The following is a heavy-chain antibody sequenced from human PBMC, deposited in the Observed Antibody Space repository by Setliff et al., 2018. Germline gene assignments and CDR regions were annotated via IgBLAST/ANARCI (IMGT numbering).Heavy chain of an antibody. V-gene: IGHV4-61*09. J-gene: IGHJ4*02. CDR2: IDRSGTT. D-gene: IGHD3-10*01. CDR3: ARSLGSGSYYGSRPFHSDY. Sequence: LFLTCTVSGDSISTGINYWSWIRQPAGKGLEWIGHIDRSGTTNFNPSLKSRVTISGDRSKNQFSLELSSVTAADTAVYYCARSLGSGSYYGSRPFHSDYWGQGILVTVSS. CDR1: GDSISTGINY.